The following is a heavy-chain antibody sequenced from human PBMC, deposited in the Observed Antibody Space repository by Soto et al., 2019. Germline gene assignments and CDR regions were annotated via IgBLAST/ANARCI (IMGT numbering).Heavy chain of an antibody. CDR1: GYTFSTYG. CDR3: AREGQLGY. V-gene: IGHV1-18*01. CDR2: ISGYNGNT. Sequence: QVKLVQSGAEVKKPGASVKVSCKASGYTFSTYGFTWVRQAPGQGLEWMGWISGYNGNTNYAERLQGRVTMTTDTSTSTAYMELRSLRYDDTAVYYCAREGQLGYWGQGTPVTVSS. J-gene: IGHJ4*02. D-gene: IGHD6-6*01.